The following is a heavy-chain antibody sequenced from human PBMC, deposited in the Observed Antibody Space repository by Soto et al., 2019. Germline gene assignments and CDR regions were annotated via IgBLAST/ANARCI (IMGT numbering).Heavy chain of an antibody. CDR2: ISSGSAYS. V-gene: IGHV3-21*04. J-gene: IGHJ4*02. CDR1: GVTFSNHG. CDR3: ARSRSPWLALGS. D-gene: IGHD5-12*01. Sequence: PGGSLRLSCTASGVTFSNHGLTWVRQALGKGLEWVSFISSGSAYSYVEDSVKGRFTISRDNARDSGFLEMNSLRAEDTGIYYCARSRSPWLALGSWGQGPLVTVSS.